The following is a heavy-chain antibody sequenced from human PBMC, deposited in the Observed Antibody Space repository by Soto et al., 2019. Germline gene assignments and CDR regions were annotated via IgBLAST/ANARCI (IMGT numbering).Heavy chain of an antibody. CDR3: ATEPFDY. CDR1: GLAFGVYP. CDR2: IGARGFPI. V-gene: IGHV3-48*04. J-gene: IGHJ4*02. Sequence: VGSLRLSCAASGLAFGVYPMNWVRQAPGKGLEWVSYIGARGFPIYYADSVRGRFAMSRDNANNSVFLQMDSLRAEDTAQYFCATEPFDYWGRGALVTVSS.